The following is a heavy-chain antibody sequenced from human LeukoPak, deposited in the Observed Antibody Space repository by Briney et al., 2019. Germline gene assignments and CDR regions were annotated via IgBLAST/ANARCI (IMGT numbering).Heavy chain of an antibody. J-gene: IGHJ3*02. V-gene: IGHV1-46*01. CDR2: INPSGGST. Sequence: ASVKVSCKASGYTFTSYYMHWVRQAPGQGLEWMGIINPSGGSTSYAQKFQGRVTMTRDMSTSTVYMELSSLRSEDTAVYYCAREYDYVWGSYRYSSHDAFDIWGQGTMVTVSS. CDR1: GYTFTSYY. CDR3: AREYDYVWGSYRYSSHDAFDI. D-gene: IGHD3-16*02.